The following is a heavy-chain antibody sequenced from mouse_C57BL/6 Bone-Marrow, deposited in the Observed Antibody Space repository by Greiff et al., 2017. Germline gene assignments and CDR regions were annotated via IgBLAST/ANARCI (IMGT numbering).Heavy chain of an antibody. CDR3: TRGGVLRGYFDV. CDR1: GYTFTDYE. CDR2: IDPETGGT. V-gene: IGHV1-15*01. J-gene: IGHJ1*03. D-gene: IGHD1-1*01. Sequence: QVQLQQSGAELVRPGASVTLSCKASGYTFTDYEMHWVKQTPVHGLEWIGAIDPETGGTAYNQKFKGKAILTADKSSSTAYMELRSLTSEDSAVYYCTRGGVLRGYFDVWGTGTTVTVSS.